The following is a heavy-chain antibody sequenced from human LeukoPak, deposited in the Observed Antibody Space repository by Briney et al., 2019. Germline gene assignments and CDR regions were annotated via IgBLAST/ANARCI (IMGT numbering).Heavy chain of an antibody. CDR1: GGSISSHY. V-gene: IGHV4-59*11. CDR2: IYYSGST. CDR3: ARSGVAAALDY. J-gene: IGHJ4*02. D-gene: IGHD6-13*01. Sequence: SETLSLTCTVSGGSISSHYWSWIRQPPGKGLEWIGYIYYSGSTNYNPSLKSRVTISVDTSKNQFSLKLSSVTAADTAVYYCARSGVAAALDYWGQGTLVTVSS.